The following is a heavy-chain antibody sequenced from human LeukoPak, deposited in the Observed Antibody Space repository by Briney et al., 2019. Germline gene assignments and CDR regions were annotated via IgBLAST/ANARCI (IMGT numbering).Heavy chain of an antibody. Sequence: SETLSLTCTVSGGSISNYYWSWIRQPPGKGLEWIGYIYYTGSTNYNPSPKSRVTISVDTSKNRFSLNLNSVTAADTAECYCARAPGSAYYPYYYMDVWGKGTTVTVSS. CDR2: IYYTGST. CDR1: GGSISNYY. CDR3: ARAPGSAYYPYYYMDV. D-gene: IGHD6-19*01. V-gene: IGHV4-59*01. J-gene: IGHJ6*03.